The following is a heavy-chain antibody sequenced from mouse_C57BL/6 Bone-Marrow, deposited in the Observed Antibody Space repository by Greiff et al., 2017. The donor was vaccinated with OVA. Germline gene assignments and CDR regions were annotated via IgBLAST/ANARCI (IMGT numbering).Heavy chain of an antibody. V-gene: IGHV1-69*01. Sequence: QVQLQQPGAELVMPGASVKLSCKASGYTFTSYWMHWVKQRPGQGLEWIGEIDPSDSYTNYNQKFKGKSTLTVDKSSSTAYMQLSSLTSEDSAVYYCARWKYEPFAYWGQGTLVTVSA. CDR2: IDPSDSYT. CDR3: ARWKYEPFAY. CDR1: GYTFTSYW. J-gene: IGHJ3*01. D-gene: IGHD2-3*01.